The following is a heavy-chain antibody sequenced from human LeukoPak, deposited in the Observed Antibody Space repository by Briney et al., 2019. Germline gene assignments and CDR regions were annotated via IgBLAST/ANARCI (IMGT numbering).Heavy chain of an antibody. V-gene: IGHV3-21*01. D-gene: IGHD2-8*01. J-gene: IGHJ6*02. CDR3: ARQLGDCTNGVCYTRYYYYGMDV. CDR1: GFTFSGYS. CDR2: ISSSSSYI. Sequence: GGSLRLSCAASGFTFSGYSMNWVRQAPGKGLEWVSSISSSSSYIYYADSVKGRFTISRDNAKNSLYLQMNSLRAEGTAVYYCARQLGDCTNGVCYTRYYYYGMDVWGQGTTVTVSS.